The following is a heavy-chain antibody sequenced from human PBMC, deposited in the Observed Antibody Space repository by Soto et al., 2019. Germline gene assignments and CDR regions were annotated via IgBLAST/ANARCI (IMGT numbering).Heavy chain of an antibody. V-gene: IGHV3-30-3*01. CDR1: GFTFSSYA. Sequence: GGSLRLSCAASGFTFSSYAMHWVRQAPGKGLEWVAVISYDGSNKYYADSVKGRFTISRDNSKNTLYLQMNSLRAEDTAVYYCARASYSRSWYGLYFDYWGQGTLVTVSS. J-gene: IGHJ4*02. CDR3: ARASYSRSWYGLYFDY. D-gene: IGHD6-13*01. CDR2: ISYDGSNK.